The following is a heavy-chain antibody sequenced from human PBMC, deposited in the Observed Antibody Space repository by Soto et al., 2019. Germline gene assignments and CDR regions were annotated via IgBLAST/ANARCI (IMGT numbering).Heavy chain of an antibody. D-gene: IGHD2-2*01. CDR3: AKRQSKTSWYAFDL. CDR2: LSGTGTST. J-gene: IGHJ3*01. V-gene: IGHV3-23*01. Sequence: PKKGLEWVSTLSGTGTSTYYADSVKGRFTISRDDSKNTLYLQMNSLRAEDTAVYFCAKRQSKTSWYAFDLWGQGTMVSGSS.